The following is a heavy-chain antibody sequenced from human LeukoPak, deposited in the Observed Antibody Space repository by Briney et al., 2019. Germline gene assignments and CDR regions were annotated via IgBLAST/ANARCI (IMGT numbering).Heavy chain of an antibody. V-gene: IGHV3-48*03. CDR1: GFTFSSYE. CDR2: ISSSGSTI. D-gene: IGHD3-10*01. Sequence: GGSLRLSCAASGFTFSSYEMNWVRQAPGKGLEWVSYISSSGSTIYYADSVKGRFTISRDNAKNSLYLQMNSLRAEDTAVYYCAKVMVRGVIRFDYWGQGTLVTVSS. CDR3: AKVMVRGVIRFDY. J-gene: IGHJ4*02.